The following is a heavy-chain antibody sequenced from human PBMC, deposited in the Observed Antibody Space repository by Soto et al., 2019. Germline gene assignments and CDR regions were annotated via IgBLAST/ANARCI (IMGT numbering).Heavy chain of an antibody. V-gene: IGHV4-30-4*01. CDR3: ARETQDGYNSAPFDY. D-gene: IGHD5-12*01. CDR2: IYYSGST. J-gene: IGHJ4*02. Sequence: LSLTCTVSGGSISSGDYYWSWIRQPPGKGLEWIGYIYYSGSTYYNPSLKSRVTISVDTSKNQFSLKLSSVTAADTAVYYCARETQDGYNSAPFDYWGQGTLVTVSS. CDR1: GGSISSGDYY.